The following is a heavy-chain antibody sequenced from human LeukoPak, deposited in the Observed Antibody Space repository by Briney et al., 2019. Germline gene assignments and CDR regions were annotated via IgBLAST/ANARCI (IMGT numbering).Heavy chain of an antibody. D-gene: IGHD3-9*01. J-gene: IGHJ5*02. Sequence: ASETLSLTCTVSGGSISYSYWHWMRQPPGKGLEWIGHTFYSGNAKYNPSLKSRVTISVDMSKNQFSLNLSSVTAADTAVYYCARGGYDILTGYLGNWFDPWGQGTLVTVSS. CDR3: ARGGYDILTGYLGNWFDP. CDR1: GGSISYSY. CDR2: TFYSGNA. V-gene: IGHV4-59*01.